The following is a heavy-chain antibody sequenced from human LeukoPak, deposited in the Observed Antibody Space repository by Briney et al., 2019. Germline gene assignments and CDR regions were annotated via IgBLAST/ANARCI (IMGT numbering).Heavy chain of an antibody. V-gene: IGHV3-66*04. CDR3: AKPPSSSSYYFDY. CDR2: IYSGGST. D-gene: IGHD6-13*01. J-gene: IGHJ4*02. CDR1: GFAVSSNY. Sequence: PGGSLRLSCAASGFAVSSNYMSWVRQAPGKGLEWVSVIYSGGSTYYADSVKGRFTISRDNSKNTLYLQMNSLSAEDTAVYYCAKPPSSSSYYFDYWGQGTLVTVSS.